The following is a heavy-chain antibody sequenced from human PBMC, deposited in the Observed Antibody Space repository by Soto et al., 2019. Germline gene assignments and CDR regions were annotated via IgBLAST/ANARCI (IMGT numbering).Heavy chain of an antibody. CDR3: ARHTPAISISDH. CDR1: GGSISSSSYY. Sequence: PSVTLSVTCPVAGGSISSSSYYWGWIRQPPGKGLEWIGSIYYSGSTYNNPSLKSRVTISVDTSKNQFSLKLSSVTAADTAVYYCARHTPAISISDHWGQGTLVTVSS. V-gene: IGHV4-39*01. CDR2: IYYSGST. D-gene: IGHD2-15*01. J-gene: IGHJ4*02.